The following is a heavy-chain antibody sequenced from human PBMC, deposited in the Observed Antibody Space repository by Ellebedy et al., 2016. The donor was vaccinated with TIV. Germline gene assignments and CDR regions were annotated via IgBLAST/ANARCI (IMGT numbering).Heavy chain of an antibody. CDR1: GGSISSYY. CDR3: ARGEVTLYYYGMDV. CDR2: IYYSGST. V-gene: IGHV4-59*01. Sequence: MPGGSLRLSCTVSGGSISSYYWSWIRQPPGKGLEWIGYIYYSGSTNYNPSLKSRVTISVETSKNQFSLKLSSVTAADTAVYYCARGEVTLYYYGMDVWGQGTTGTVSS. J-gene: IGHJ6*02.